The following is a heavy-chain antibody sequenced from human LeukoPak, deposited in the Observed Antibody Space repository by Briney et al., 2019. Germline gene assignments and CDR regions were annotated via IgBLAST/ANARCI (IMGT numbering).Heavy chain of an antibody. CDR2: INHSGST. CDR3: ARGGIEVAGEHDY. D-gene: IGHD6-19*01. CDR1: GGSFSGYY. J-gene: IGHJ4*02. V-gene: IGHV4-34*01. Sequence: SETLSLTCAVYGGSFSGYYWSWIRQPPGKGLEWIGEINHSGSTNYNPSLKSRVTISVDTSKNQFSLKLSSVTAADTAVYYCARGGIEVAGEHDYWGQGTLVTVSS.